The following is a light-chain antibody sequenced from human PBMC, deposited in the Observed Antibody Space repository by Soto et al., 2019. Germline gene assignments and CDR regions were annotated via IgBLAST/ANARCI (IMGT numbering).Light chain of an antibody. J-gene: IGKJ4*01. CDR2: AAS. CDR1: QVIINY. Sequence: DIQMTQSPSSLSASVGDRVTITCRASQVIINYLAWYQQKPGKVPKLLIYAASTLQSGVPSRFSGSGSGTDFTLTISSLQPEDVATYYCKKYHSXLLTFGGGTKV. V-gene: IGKV1-27*01. CDR3: KKYHSXLLT.